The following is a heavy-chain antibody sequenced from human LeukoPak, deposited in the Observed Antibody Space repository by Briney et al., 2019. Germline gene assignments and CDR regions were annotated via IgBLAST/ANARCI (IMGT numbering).Heavy chain of an antibody. CDR1: GFTFSSSG. J-gene: IGHJ4*02. V-gene: IGHV3-30*02. D-gene: IGHD3-16*01. CDR3: AKVRWGSDNALDS. Sequence: GGSLRLSCAASGFTFSSSGMHWVRQAPGKGLEWVAFIRYDGNNEYYADSVKGRITISRDNSMNTLYLQMNSLRAEDTAVYYCAKVRWGSDNALDSWGQGTLVTGSS. CDR2: IRYDGNNE.